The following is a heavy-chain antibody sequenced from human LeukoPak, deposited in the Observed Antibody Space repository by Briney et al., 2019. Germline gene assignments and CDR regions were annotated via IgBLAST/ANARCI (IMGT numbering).Heavy chain of an antibody. V-gene: IGHV3-7*01. CDR2: INLDGNDK. CDR1: GFIFSSHW. D-gene: IGHD1-26*01. J-gene: IGHJ4*02. Sequence: GGSLRLSCAASGFIFSSHWMSWVRQAPGKALEWVANINLDGNDKNYVDSVKGRFTISRDNAKNSLYLQMNSLRAEDTAMYYCVRSGSYFSKWGQGTLVTVSS. CDR3: VRSGSYFSK.